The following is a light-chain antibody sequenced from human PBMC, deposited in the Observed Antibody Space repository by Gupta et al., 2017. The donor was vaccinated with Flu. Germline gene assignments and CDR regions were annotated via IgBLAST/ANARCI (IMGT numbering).Light chain of an antibody. CDR2: DDS. J-gene: IGLJ2*01. V-gene: IGLV3-21*02. CDR1: NIGSKS. Sequence: SYVLTQPPSVSLAPGQTARIPCGGNNIGSKSVHWYQQKPGQAPVLAVYDDSDRPSGITERFSGSKSGDTATLTISRVEDGDEADYYCQVWDSRSRIFGGGTKLTVL. CDR3: QVWDSRSRI.